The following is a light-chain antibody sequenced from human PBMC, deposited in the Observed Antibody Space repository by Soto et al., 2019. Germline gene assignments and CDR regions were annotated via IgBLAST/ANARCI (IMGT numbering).Light chain of an antibody. CDR2: GNS. CDR1: SSNIGAGYD. CDR3: QSYDSSLSGWV. V-gene: IGLV1-40*01. Sequence: QPVLTQPPSVSGAPGQRVTISCTESSSNIGAGYDVHWYQQLPGTAPKLLIYGNSNRPSGVPDRFSGSKSGTSASLAITGLQAEDGADYYCQSYDSSLSGWVFGGGTKLTVL. J-gene: IGLJ3*02.